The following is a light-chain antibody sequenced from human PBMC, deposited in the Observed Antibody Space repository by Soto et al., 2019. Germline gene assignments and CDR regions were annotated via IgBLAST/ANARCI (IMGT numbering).Light chain of an antibody. CDR3: QQYNSYSWT. CDR2: DAS. J-gene: IGKJ1*01. V-gene: IGKV1-5*01. Sequence: DIQMTQSPYTLSASVGDRVTLTCRASQSISSWLAWYQQKPGKAPKLLIYDASSLESGVPSRFSGSGSGTEFTLTISSLQPDDFATYYCQQYNSYSWTFGQGTKVDI. CDR1: QSISSW.